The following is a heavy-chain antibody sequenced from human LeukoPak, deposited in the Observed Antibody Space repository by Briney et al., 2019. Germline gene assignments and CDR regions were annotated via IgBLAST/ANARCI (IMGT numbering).Heavy chain of an antibody. CDR3: ARVGDNSGSRYSL. J-gene: IGHJ4*02. D-gene: IGHD3-10*01. CDR2: MSRSGRNT. V-gene: IGHV3-64*01. CDR1: GFTLSRSS. Sequence: GGSLRLSCAASGFTLSRSSMHWVRQAPGKGLEFVSAMSRSGRNTYYANSMKVRFTISRDISKNSLYLQMRSLRADDMAVYYCARVGDNSGSRYSLWGQGTLVTVPS.